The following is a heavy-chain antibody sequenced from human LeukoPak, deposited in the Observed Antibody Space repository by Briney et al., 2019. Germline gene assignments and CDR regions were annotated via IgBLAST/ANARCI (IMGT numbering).Heavy chain of an antibody. V-gene: IGHV3-23*01. CDR1: GFTFSNYA. CDR2: ISGSGGST. J-gene: IGHJ4*02. D-gene: IGHD3-10*01. Sequence: PGGSLRLSCAASGFTFSNYAMSWVRQAPGKGLEWVSAISGSGGSTYYADSVKGRFTISRDNSKNTLYLQMNSLRAEDTAVYYCAKVGVYYYGSGSSDCWGQGTLVIVSS. CDR3: AKVGVYYYGSGSSDC.